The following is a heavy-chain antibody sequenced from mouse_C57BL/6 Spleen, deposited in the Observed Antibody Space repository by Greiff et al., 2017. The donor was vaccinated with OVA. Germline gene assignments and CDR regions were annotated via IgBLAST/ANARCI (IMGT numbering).Heavy chain of an antibody. CDR3: ARYDGYYPLDY. V-gene: IGHV1-82*01. J-gene: IGHJ2*01. Sequence: QVQLQQSGPELVKPGASVKISCKASGYAFSSSWMNWVKQRPGKGLEWIGRIYPGDGDTNYNGKFKGKATLTADKSSSTAYMQLSSLTSEDSAVYFCARYDGYYPLDYWGQGTTLTVSS. CDR2: IYPGDGDT. D-gene: IGHD2-3*01. CDR1: GYAFSSSW.